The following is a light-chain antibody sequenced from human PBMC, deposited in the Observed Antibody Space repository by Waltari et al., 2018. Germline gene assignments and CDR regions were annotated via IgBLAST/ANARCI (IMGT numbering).Light chain of an antibody. V-gene: IGKV3-20*01. CDR2: GAS. CDR3: QNYGRLPVT. J-gene: IGKJ1*01. Sequence: EVVLTQSPGTLSLSPGERATLSCRASQNIGRTLTWYQEQPGQSPRLLIYGASIRAAGIPDRFSCSGSGTDFILTITRLEPEDFAVYYCQNYGRLPVTFGQGTKVEIK. CDR1: QNIGRT.